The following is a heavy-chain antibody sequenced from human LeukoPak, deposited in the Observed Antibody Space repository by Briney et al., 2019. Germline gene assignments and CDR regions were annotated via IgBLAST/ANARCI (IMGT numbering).Heavy chain of an antibody. J-gene: IGHJ4*02. V-gene: IGHV4-61*02. D-gene: IGHD2-21*02. Sequence: SETLSLTWTVTGGSISSGSYYWSWIRQPAGKGLEWIGRIYTSGSTNYNPSLKSRVTISVDTSKNQFSLKLSSVTAADTAVYYCARVRTYCGGDCSYYFDYWGQGTLVTVSS. CDR1: GGSISSGSYY. CDR2: IYTSGST. CDR3: ARVRTYCGGDCSYYFDY.